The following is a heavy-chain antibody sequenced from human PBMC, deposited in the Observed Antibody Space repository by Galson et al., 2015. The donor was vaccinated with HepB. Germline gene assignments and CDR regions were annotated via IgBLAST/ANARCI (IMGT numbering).Heavy chain of an antibody. V-gene: IGHV3-7*01. D-gene: IGHD3-10*01. J-gene: IGHJ3*02. CDR3: ARGHGSRDAFDI. CDR1: GFTFRSYW. Sequence: SLRLSWAASGFTFRSYWMSWVRQAPGKGLEWVANIKQDGSERYYVDSVKGRFTISGDNAKNSLYLQMNSLRAEDTAVYYCARGHGSRDAFDIWGQGTMVTVSS. CDR2: IKQDGSER.